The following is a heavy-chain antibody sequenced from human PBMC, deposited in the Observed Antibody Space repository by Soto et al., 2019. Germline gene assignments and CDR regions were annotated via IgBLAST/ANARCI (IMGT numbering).Heavy chain of an antibody. J-gene: IGHJ4*02. Sequence: QVQLVQSGAEVKKPGASVKVSCKASGYTFTSYYMHCVQQAPGQVLDWMGIINPSGGSTSSAQKAHGKITKTRDTSTSTVYMELSSLRSEDTAVYYCARDGYDYDILTGLYYWGQGTLVTVSS. CDR1: GYTFTSYY. V-gene: IGHV1-46*01. D-gene: IGHD3-9*01. CDR2: INPSGGST. CDR3: ARDGYDYDILTGLYY.